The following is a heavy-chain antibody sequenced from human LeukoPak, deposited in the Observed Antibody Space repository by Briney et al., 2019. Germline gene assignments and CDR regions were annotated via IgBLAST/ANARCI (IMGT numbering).Heavy chain of an antibody. CDR3: ARDRTTYSSSSFDY. J-gene: IGHJ4*02. V-gene: IGHV3-11*01. Sequence: PGGSLRLSCAASGFTFSDYYMTWIRQAPGKGLEWVSYISTGNIIYYADSVKGRFTISRGNAKNSLYLQMSSLRAEDTAVYYCARDRTTYSSSSFDYWGQGTLVTVSS. CDR2: ISTGNII. D-gene: IGHD6-6*01. CDR1: GFTFSDYY.